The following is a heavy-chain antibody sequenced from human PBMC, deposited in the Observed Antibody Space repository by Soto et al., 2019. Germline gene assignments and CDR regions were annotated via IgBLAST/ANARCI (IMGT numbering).Heavy chain of an antibody. CDR2: IYYSGST. CDR1: GGSISSGGYY. D-gene: IGHD6-19*01. Sequence: PSETLSLTCTVSGGSISSGGYYWSWIRQHPGKGLEWIGYIYYSGSTYYNPSLKSRVTISVDTSKNQFSLKLSSVTAADTAVYYCARHLIIAVAGTRGLDVWGKGTTVTVSS. CDR3: ARHLIIAVAGTRGLDV. J-gene: IGHJ6*04. V-gene: IGHV4-31*03.